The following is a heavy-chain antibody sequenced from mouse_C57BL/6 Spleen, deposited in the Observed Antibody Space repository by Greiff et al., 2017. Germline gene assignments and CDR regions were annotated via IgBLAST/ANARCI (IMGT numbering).Heavy chain of an antibody. J-gene: IGHJ4*01. CDR1: GYTFTSYW. V-gene: IGHV1-52*01. D-gene: IGHD2-12*01. CDR3: ARDSYEDYAMDY. CDR2: IDPSDSET. Sequence: QVHVKQPGAELVRPGSSVKLSCKASGYTFTSYWMHWVKQRPIQGLEWIGNIDPSDSETHYNQKFKDKATLTVDKSSSTAYMQLSSLTSEDSAVYYCARDSYEDYAMDYWGQGTSVTVSS.